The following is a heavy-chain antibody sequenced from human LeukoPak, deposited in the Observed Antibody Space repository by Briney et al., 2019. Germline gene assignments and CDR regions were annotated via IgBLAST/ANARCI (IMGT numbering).Heavy chain of an antibody. J-gene: IGHJ4*02. V-gene: IGHV3-53*01. CDR2: ITGTGGK. D-gene: IGHD2-15*01. CDR3: AKDYCRDGNCPFPFLDS. Sequence: ETLSLTCTVSGGSISSYYWSWVRQAPGKGLEWVSIITGTGGKYYGDSVKGRFVLSRDNSKNTVYMQMSSLRAEDTATYYCAKDYCRDGNCPFPFLDSWGQGTQVTVSS. CDR1: GGSISSYY.